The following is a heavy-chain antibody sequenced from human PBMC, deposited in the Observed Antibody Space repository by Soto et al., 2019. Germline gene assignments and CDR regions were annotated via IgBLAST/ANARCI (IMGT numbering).Heavy chain of an antibody. V-gene: IGHV3-7*01. Sequence: EVQLVESGGGLVQPGGSLRLSCVASGFTFSSSWMSWVRQAPGKGLEWVAKIKQDGSDKYYVDSVAGRFTISRDNAKDSLFLQMNSPRAGDMALYYCARTSSLAAAVWGSGTMVSVSS. J-gene: IGHJ3*01. CDR2: IKQDGSDK. D-gene: IGHD6-13*01. CDR3: ARTSSLAAAV. CDR1: GFTFSSSW.